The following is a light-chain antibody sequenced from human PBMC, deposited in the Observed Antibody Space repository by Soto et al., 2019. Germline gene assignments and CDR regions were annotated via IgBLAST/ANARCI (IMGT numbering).Light chain of an antibody. CDR1: QSISSW. Sequence: DIQMTQSPSTLSASVGDRVTITCRASQSISSWLAWYQQKPGKAPKLLIYDASILESGVPSRFSGSWSGTEFSLTISSLQPDDFATYYCQQYNTFPLTFGGGTKV. CDR3: QQYNTFPLT. CDR2: DAS. V-gene: IGKV1-5*01. J-gene: IGKJ4*01.